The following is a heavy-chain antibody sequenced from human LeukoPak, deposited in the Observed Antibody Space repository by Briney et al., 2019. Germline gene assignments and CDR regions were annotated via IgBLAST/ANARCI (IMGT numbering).Heavy chain of an antibody. J-gene: IGHJ4*02. V-gene: IGHV3-53*01. CDR3: ARAEQWLVFNY. CDR2: LYSGDTT. CDR1: GFTFSSYW. D-gene: IGHD6-19*01. Sequence: PGGSLRLSCAASGFTFSSYWMSWVRQAPGKGLEWVSVLYSGDTTQYTDSVKGRFTISRDNSKNTLHLQMNSLRAEDTAVYYCARAEQWLVFNYWGQGTLVTVSS.